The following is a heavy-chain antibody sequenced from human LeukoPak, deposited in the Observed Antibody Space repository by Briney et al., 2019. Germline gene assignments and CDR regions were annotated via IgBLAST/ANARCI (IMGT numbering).Heavy chain of an antibody. V-gene: IGHV3-30-3*01. CDR3: AREWGAWTQGGAFDI. CDR1: GFTFSSYA. D-gene: IGHD5-18*01. Sequence: PGGSLRLSCAASGFTFSSYAMHWVRQAPGKGLEWVAVISYDGSNKYYADSVKGRFTISRDNSKNTLYLQMNSLRAEDTAVYYCAREWGAWTQGGAFDIWGQGTMVTVSS. CDR2: ISYDGSNK. J-gene: IGHJ3*02.